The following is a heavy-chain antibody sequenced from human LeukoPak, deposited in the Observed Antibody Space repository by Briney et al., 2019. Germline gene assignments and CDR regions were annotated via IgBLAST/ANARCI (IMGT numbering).Heavy chain of an antibody. J-gene: IGHJ4*02. CDR3: ATKLDSGYDYVY. CDR2: ISPGSSTI. Sequence: PGGSLRLSCAASGFTFSSYNMNWVRQAPGKGLEWVSYISPGSSTIYYADSVKGRFTISRDNSKNTLYLQLTSLRAEDTAIYYCATKLDSGYDYVYWGQGTLVTVSS. V-gene: IGHV3-48*01. CDR1: GFTFSSYN. D-gene: IGHD5-12*01.